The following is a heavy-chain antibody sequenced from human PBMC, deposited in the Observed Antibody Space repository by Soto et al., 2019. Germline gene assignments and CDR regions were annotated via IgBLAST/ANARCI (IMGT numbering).Heavy chain of an antibody. CDR2: IYYSGST. CDR1: GGSISSSSYY. CDR3: ARSHYYGSGRVYYMDV. Sequence: SETLSLTCTVSGGSISSSSYYWGWIRQPPGKGLEWIGSIYYSGSTYYNPSLKSRVTISVDTSKNQFSLKLSSVTAADTAVYYCARSHYYGSGRVYYMDVWGKGTTVTVSS. J-gene: IGHJ6*03. V-gene: IGHV4-39*01. D-gene: IGHD3-10*01.